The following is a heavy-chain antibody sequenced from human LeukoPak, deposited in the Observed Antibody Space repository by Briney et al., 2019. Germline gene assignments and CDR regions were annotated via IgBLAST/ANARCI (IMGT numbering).Heavy chain of an antibody. J-gene: IGHJ4*02. V-gene: IGHV1-46*01. CDR1: GYTFTAYI. Sequence: GASVKVSCKTSGYTFTAYIMHWVRQAPGQGLEWMGIINPSGGSTTYAQKFQGRVTMTRDTSTSTVYMELNSLRSEDTAVYYCARDLFAEVTTTEFGYWGQGTLVTVSS. CDR3: ARDLFAEVTTTEFGY. D-gene: IGHD4-17*01. CDR2: INPSGGST.